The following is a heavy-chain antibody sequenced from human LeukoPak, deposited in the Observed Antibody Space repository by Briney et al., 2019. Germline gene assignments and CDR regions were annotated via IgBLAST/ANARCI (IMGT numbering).Heavy chain of an antibody. CDR2: INHSGST. J-gene: IGHJ4*02. CDR1: GFTFSSYS. Sequence: GALRLSCAASGFTFSSYSMNWVRQPPGKGLGWIGEINHSGSTNYNPSLKSRVTISVDTSKNQFSLKLSSVTAADTAVYYCARALLQKPYYYVDYWGQGTLVTVSS. CDR3: ARALLQKPYYYVDY. V-gene: IGHV4-34*01. D-gene: IGHD4-4*01.